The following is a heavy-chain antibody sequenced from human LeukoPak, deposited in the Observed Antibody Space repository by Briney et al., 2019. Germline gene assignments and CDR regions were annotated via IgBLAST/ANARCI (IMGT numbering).Heavy chain of an antibody. Sequence: GGSLRLSCAASGFTFRSYAMSWVRQAPGKGLEWVSAISGSGGTTYYADSVKGRFTISRDNSKNTLYLQMNSLRAEDTAVYYCAKDPYYYYGSGSYFSSWGQGTLVTVSS. D-gene: IGHD3-10*01. CDR3: AKDPYYYYGSGSYFSS. V-gene: IGHV3-23*01. J-gene: IGHJ5*02. CDR1: GFTFRSYA. CDR2: ISGSGGTT.